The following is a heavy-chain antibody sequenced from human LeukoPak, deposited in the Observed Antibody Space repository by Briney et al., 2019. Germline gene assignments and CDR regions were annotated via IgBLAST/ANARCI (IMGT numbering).Heavy chain of an antibody. Sequence: GASVKVSCKASGYTFTSYDINWVRQAGQGLEWMGWMNPNSGNTGYAQKLQGRVTLTSDTSITTAYMELTSLKFEDTAVYYRARGINWGQGTLVTVSS. CDR3: ARGIN. CDR2: MNPNSGNT. CDR1: GYTFTSYD. J-gene: IGHJ4*02. V-gene: IGHV1-8*01.